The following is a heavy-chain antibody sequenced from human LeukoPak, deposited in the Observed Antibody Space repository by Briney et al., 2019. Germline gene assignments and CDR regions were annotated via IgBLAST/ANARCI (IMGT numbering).Heavy chain of an antibody. CDR3: SRDVRGRDYSHRTGYVDYYYTDV. D-gene: IGHD3-22*01. CDR1: GGSISSSF. V-gene: IGHV4-59*01. CDR2: FYHTGST. Sequence: SETLSDTCTVTGGSISSSFWSWIRPPPWKGLEWVGFFYHTGSTNNKPSPKGRGTISMDTSQNQVFPKLSHEPAADPAVCYCSRDVRGRDYSHRTGYVDYYYTDVWGKGTTVTVSS. J-gene: IGHJ6*03.